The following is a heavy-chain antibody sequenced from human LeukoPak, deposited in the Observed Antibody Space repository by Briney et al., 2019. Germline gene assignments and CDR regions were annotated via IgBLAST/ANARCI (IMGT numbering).Heavy chain of an antibody. Sequence: SETLSLTCAVYGGSFSGYYWSWIRQPPGKGLEWIGYIYYSGSTNYNPSLKSRVTISVDTSKNQFSLKLRYVTAADTAVYYCARVTGYMVEDFFDYWGQGTLVTVSS. CDR3: ARVTGYMVEDFFDY. V-gene: IGHV4-59*01. J-gene: IGHJ4*02. CDR2: IYYSGST. CDR1: GGSFSGYY. D-gene: IGHD3-9*01.